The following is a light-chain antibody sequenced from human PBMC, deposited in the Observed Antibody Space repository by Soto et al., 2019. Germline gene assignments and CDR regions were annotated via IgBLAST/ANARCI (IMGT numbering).Light chain of an antibody. CDR2: DVN. V-gene: IGLV2-14*01. CDR3: SSYTSSSTYV. J-gene: IGLJ1*01. Sequence: QSALTQPASVSGSPGQSIAISCTGTSSDVGYYNYVSWYQQHPGKAPNVMIYDVNNRPSGVPDRFSGSKSGNTASLTNSGLQAEDEADYYCSSYTSSSTYVFGTGTKLTVL. CDR1: SSDVGYYNY.